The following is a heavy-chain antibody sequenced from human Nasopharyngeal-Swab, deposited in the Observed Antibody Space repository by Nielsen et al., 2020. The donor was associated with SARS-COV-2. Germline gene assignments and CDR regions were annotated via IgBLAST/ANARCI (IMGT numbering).Heavy chain of an antibody. D-gene: IGHD3-3*01. V-gene: IGHV3-33*01. CDR3: ASLRFLEWLVFPPLDADAFDI. J-gene: IGHJ3*02. CDR1: GFTFSSYG. CDR2: IWYDGSNK. Sequence: LSLTCAASGFTFSSYGMHWVRQAPGKGLEWVAVIWYDGSNKYYADSVKGRFTISRDNSKNTLYLQMNSLRAEDTAVYYCASLRFLEWLVFPPLDADAFDIWGQGTMVTVSS.